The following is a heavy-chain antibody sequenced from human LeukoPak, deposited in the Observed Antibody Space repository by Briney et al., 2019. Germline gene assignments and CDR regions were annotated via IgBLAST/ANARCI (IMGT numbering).Heavy chain of an antibody. CDR3: AKDTVEGSGD. V-gene: IGHV3-23*01. CDR2: ISGSGYST. J-gene: IGHJ4*02. CDR1: GFTFSIYA. D-gene: IGHD1-26*01. Sequence: GGSLRLSCAASGFTFSIYAMTWVRQAPGKGLEWVSAISGSGYSTYYADSVKGRFTISRDSSKNTLYLQMNSLRAEDTAVYYCAKDTVEGSGDWGQGTLVTVSS.